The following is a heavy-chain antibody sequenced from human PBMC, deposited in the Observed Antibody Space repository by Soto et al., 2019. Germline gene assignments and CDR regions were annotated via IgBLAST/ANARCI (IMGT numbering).Heavy chain of an antibody. Sequence: PGGSLRLSCAASGFTFDDYTMHWVRQAPGKGLEWVSLISWDGGSTYYADSVKGRFTISRDNSKNSLYLQMNSLRTEDTAVYYCAKDNYDTSGPLDFWGQGTLVTVSS. CDR2: ISWDGGST. D-gene: IGHD3-22*01. CDR3: AKDNYDTSGPLDF. J-gene: IGHJ4*02. V-gene: IGHV3-43*01. CDR1: GFTFDDYT.